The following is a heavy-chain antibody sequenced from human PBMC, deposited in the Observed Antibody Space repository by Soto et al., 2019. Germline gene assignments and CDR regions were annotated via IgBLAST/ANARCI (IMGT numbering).Heavy chain of an antibody. Sequence: GGSLRLSCAASGFTFSSYSMNWVRQAPGKGLEWVSYISSSSSAIYYADSVKGRFTISRDNAKNSLYLQMNSLRDEDTAVYYCARAVVTAIVDYFDYWGQGTLVTVSS. J-gene: IGHJ4*02. D-gene: IGHD2-21*02. V-gene: IGHV3-48*02. CDR3: ARAVVTAIVDYFDY. CDR1: GFTFSSYS. CDR2: ISSSSSAI.